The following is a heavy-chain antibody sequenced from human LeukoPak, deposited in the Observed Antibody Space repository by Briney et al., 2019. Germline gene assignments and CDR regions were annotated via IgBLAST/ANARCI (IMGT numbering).Heavy chain of an antibody. CDR1: RYTLPSYG. CDR2: ISAYNGKT. V-gene: IGHV1-18*01. CDR3: ARDLGELCFDTKFSGFDP. Sequence: SVNVSYKPSRYTLPSYGMSLLRLAPGPAREWMGGISAYNGKTDYAQKLQPRVTITPDPSTSTASMELRSLRSDDQTEYYCARDLGELCFDTKFSGFDPWGQGTLVTVSS. D-gene: IGHD1-26*01. J-gene: IGHJ5*02.